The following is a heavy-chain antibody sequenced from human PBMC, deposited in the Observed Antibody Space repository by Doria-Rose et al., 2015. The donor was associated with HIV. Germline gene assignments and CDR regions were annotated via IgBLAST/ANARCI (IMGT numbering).Heavy chain of an antibody. CDR2: INHSGSA. J-gene: IGHJ3*02. Sequence: QLRESGAGLLKPSETLSLTCAVYGGSFSGYYWTWIRRPPGKGLEWIGEINHSGSANHNPSLKSRVTVSVDTSKNQFSLKLSSVIAADTAVYYCARGKEMTATIDAFDIWGQGTVVTVSS. CDR3: ARGKEMTATIDAFDI. CDR1: GGSFSGYY. D-gene: IGHD2-21*02. V-gene: IGHV4-34*01.